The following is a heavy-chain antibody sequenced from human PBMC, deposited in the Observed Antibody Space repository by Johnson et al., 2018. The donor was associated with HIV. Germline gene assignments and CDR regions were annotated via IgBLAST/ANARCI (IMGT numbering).Heavy chain of an antibody. CDR3: SKFVGYCSGGGCYTPGDI. Sequence: VKLVESGGGLVQPGGSLKLACAASGFTFSGSALHWVRQASGKGLEWLGHIRSKTNTYATEYAASVKGRFTISRDDSQNTAYLQMNSLKTEDTAVYYCSKFVGYCSGGGCYTPGDIWGQGTMVTVSS. D-gene: IGHD2-15*01. V-gene: IGHV3-73*02. CDR1: GFTFSGSA. CDR2: IRSKTNTYAT. J-gene: IGHJ3*02.